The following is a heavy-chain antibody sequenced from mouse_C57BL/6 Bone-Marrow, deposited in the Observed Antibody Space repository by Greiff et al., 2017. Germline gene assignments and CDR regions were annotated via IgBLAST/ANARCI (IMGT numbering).Heavy chain of an antibody. Sequence: QVQLQQPGAELVKPGASVKLSCKASGYTFTSYWMQWVKQRPGQGLEWIGGIDPSASYTNYNQKFKGKATLTVVPSSSTAYMQLSSLTSEGSAVYYGAGGWQDWWRGDTTHAASAGGRFLPDV. CDR2: IDPSASYT. D-gene: IGHD1-1*02. V-gene: IGHV1-50*01. CDR3: AGGWQDWWRGDTTHAASAGGRFLPDV. CDR1: GYTFTSYW. J-gene: IGHJ1*01.